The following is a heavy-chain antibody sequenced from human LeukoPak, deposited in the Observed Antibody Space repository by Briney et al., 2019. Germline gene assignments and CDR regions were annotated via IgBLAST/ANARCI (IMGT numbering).Heavy chain of an antibody. CDR3: ARPSGSGSYYAPVGY. J-gene: IGHJ4*02. V-gene: IGHV1-69*04. Sequence: GASVKVSCKASGGTFSSYAISWVRQAPGQGLEWMGRIIPILGIANYAQKFQGRVTITADKSTSTAYMELSSLRSEDTAVYYCARPSGSGSYYAPVGYWGQGTLVTVSS. D-gene: IGHD3-10*01. CDR2: IIPILGIA. CDR1: GGTFSSYA.